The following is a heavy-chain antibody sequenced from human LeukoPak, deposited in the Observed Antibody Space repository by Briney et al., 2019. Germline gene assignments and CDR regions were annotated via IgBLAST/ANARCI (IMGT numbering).Heavy chain of an antibody. V-gene: IGHV4-34*01. CDR1: GGSFSGYY. Sequence: SETLSLTCAVYGGSFSGYYWSWIRQPPGKGLEWIGEIYHSGSTNYNPSLKSRVTISVDKSKNQFSLKLSSVTAADTAVYYCVREVAPWGQGTLVTVSS. CDR2: IYHSGST. J-gene: IGHJ5*02. CDR3: VREVAP.